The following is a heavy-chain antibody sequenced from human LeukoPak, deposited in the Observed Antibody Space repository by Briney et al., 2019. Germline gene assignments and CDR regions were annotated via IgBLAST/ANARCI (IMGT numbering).Heavy chain of an antibody. V-gene: IGHV1-2*06. J-gene: IGHJ3*02. CDR2: INPNSGGT. CDR3: ASLADTAMVPGAFYI. CDR1: GYTFTGYY. D-gene: IGHD5-18*01. Sequence: ASVKVSCKASGYTFTGYYMHWVRQAPGQGLEWMGRINPNSGGTNYAQKFQGRVTMTRDTSISTAYMELSRLRSDDTAVYYFASLADTAMVPGAFYIWAEETMVTVP.